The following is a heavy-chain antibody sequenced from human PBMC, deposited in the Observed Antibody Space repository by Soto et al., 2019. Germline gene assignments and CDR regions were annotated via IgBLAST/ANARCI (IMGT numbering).Heavy chain of an antibody. D-gene: IGHD3-9*01. V-gene: IGHV3-48*01. CDR2: ISSSSSTI. CDR3: ARDPGTPGDWLSLASYWYFDL. Sequence: EVQLVESGGGLVQPGGSLRLSCAASGFTFSSYSMNWVRQAPGKGLEWVSYISSSSSTIYYADSVKGRFTISRDNAKNSLYLQMNSLRAEDTAVYYCARDPGTPGDWLSLASYWYFDLWGRGTLVTVSS. CDR1: GFTFSSYS. J-gene: IGHJ2*01.